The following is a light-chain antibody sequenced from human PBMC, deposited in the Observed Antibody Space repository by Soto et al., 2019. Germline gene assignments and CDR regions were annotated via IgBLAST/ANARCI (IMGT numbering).Light chain of an antibody. CDR3: MQSTQLPPT. Sequence: DVVMTQTPLSLSVAPGQPASISGKSSQSLLHITGETFLFWYLQKKGKPPQLLIYEVSTRVSGVPDRFSGIGSGTDFTLEISRVETDDVGIYYCMQSTQLPPTFGQGTRLDIK. J-gene: IGKJ5*01. CDR2: EVS. CDR1: QSLLHITGETF. V-gene: IGKV2D-29*01.